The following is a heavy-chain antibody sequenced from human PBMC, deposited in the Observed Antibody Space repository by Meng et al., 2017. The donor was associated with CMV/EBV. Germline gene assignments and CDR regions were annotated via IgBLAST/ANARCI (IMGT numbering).Heavy chain of an antibody. CDR2: IRYDGSNK. V-gene: IGHV3-30*02. D-gene: IGHD1-26*01. Sequence: GGSLRLSCAASGFTFSSYGMHWVRQAPGKGLEWVAFIRYDGSNKYYADSVKGRFTISRDNSKNTLYLQMNSLRAEDTAVYYCAKDHSGSYYVRLTGGMDVWGQGTTVTVSS. CDR3: AKDHSGSYYVRLTGGMDV. CDR1: GFTFSSYG. J-gene: IGHJ6*02.